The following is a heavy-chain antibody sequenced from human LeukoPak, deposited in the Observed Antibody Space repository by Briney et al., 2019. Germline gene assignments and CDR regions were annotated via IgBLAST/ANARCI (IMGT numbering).Heavy chain of an antibody. CDR1: GGSISSGGYY. CDR3: ARDEGVAARPLTGPRSQYYYYYYGMDV. D-gene: IGHD6-6*01. CDR2: IYYSGST. V-gene: IGHV4-31*03. J-gene: IGHJ6*02. Sequence: SETLSLTCTVSGGSISSGGYYWSWIRQHPGKGLEWIGYIYYSGSTYYNPSLKSRVTISVDTSKNQFSLKLSSVTAADTAVYYCARDEGVAARPLTGPRSQYYYYYYGMDVWGQGTTVTVSS.